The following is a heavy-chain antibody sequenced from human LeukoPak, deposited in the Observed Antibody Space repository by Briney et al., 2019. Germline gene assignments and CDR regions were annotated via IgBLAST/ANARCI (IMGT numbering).Heavy chain of an antibody. CDR2: IIPIFGTA. J-gene: IGHJ4*02. V-gene: IGHV1-69*05. D-gene: IGHD5-12*01. CDR1: GGTFSSYA. Sequence: EASVKVSCKASGGTFSSYAISWVRQAPGQGLEWMGGIIPIFGTANYAQKFQGRVTITTDESTSTAYMELGSLRSEDTAVYYCAREGGSGYENLDYWGQGTLVTVSS. CDR3: AREGGSGYENLDY.